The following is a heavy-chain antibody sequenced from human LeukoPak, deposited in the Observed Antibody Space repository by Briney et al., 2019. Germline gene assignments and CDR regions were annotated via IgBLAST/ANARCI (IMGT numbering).Heavy chain of an antibody. V-gene: IGHV3-23*01. Sequence: PGGSLRLSCAASGFTFSSYAMSWVRQAPGKGLEWVSAISGSGGSTYYADSVKGRFTISRDNSKNTLYLQMNSLRAEDTAVYYCAREVVHCNGDGCSSYFNYWGQGTLVTVSS. CDR1: GFTFSSYA. J-gene: IGHJ4*02. D-gene: IGHD2-15*01. CDR3: AREVVHCNGDGCSSYFNY. CDR2: ISGSGGST.